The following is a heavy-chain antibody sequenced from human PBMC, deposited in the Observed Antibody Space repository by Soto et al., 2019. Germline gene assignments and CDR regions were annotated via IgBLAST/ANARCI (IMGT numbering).Heavy chain of an antibody. J-gene: IGHJ4*02. V-gene: IGHV4-4*02. CDR2: VYHSGST. CDR3: ASSGGGEDY. CDR1: GDSISTNHW. D-gene: IGHD3-16*01. Sequence: QVQLQESGPGLVKPSGTLSLTCAVSGDSISTNHWWTWVRQPPGKGLEWIGEVYHSGSTNYSPSLRRRVVISVDMSNILFALTLTSVPAADTAVYYCASSGGGEDYWGQGTLVTVSS.